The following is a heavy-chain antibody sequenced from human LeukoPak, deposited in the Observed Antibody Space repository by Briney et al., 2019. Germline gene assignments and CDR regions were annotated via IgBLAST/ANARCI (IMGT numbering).Heavy chain of an antibody. CDR1: GGSVSSGSYY. V-gene: IGHV4-61*01. CDR2: IYYSGST. D-gene: IGHD6-13*01. J-gene: IGHJ5*02. CDR3: AREGSSSWYEGWFDP. Sequence: SETLSLTCTVSGGSVSSGSYYWSWIRQPPGKGLEWIGYIYYSGSTNYNPSLKSRVTISVDTSKNQFSLKLSSVTAADTAVYYCAREGSSSWYEGWFDPWGQGTLVTVSS.